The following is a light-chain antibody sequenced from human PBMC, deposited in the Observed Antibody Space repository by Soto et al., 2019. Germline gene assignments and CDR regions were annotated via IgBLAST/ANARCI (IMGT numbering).Light chain of an antibody. CDR1: QNINSY. CDR2: DAS. J-gene: IGKJ5*01. CDR3: QQYENLPT. Sequence: DIQMTQTPYSLSESVGARATITCQASQNINSYLNWYQQKPGRAPKGLIYDASNLEAGVPSRFRGSGSGTDFTFTISRLQPEDLATYYCQQYENLPTFGQGTRLEIK. V-gene: IGKV1-33*01.